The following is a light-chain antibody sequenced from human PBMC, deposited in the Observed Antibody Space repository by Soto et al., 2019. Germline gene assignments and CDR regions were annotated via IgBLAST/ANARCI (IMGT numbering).Light chain of an antibody. Sequence: DIQMTQSPSSLSASVGDRVTITCRASQSISSYLNWYQQKPGKAPKLLIYAASSLQSGVPSRFSGSGSGTDFTLTISSLQPDDCATYYCQQSYSTLSAFGPGTKVDIK. CDR1: QSISSY. J-gene: IGKJ3*01. V-gene: IGKV1-39*01. CDR2: AAS. CDR3: QQSYSTLSA.